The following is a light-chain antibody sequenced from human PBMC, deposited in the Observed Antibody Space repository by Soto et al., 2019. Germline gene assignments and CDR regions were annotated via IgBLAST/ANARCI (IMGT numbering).Light chain of an antibody. CDR3: ISYAGSSIWV. CDR1: SSDVGAYNY. Sequence: QSALTQPPSASGSPGQSVTISCTGTSSDVGAYNYVSWYQQHPGKAPKLMIYDVSKRPSGVPDRFPGSKSGNTASLTVSGLQAEDEADFYCISYAGSSIWVFGGGTQLTVL. CDR2: DVS. J-gene: IGLJ3*02. V-gene: IGLV2-8*01.